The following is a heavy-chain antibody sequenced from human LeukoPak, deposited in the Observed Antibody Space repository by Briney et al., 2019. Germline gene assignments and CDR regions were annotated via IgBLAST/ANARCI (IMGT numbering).Heavy chain of an antibody. V-gene: IGHV1-18*01. J-gene: IGHJ4*02. CDR3: ARDLPDLTYSYDSSGLDY. D-gene: IGHD3-22*01. CDR2: ISAYNGDT. CDR1: GYTFTSYG. Sequence: ASVKVSCKASGYTFTSYGISWVRQAPGHGLEWMGWISAYNGDTNYAQMLQGRVTLTTDASTNTAYMELRSLRSDDTAVYYCARDLPDLTYSYDSSGLDYWGQGTLVTVST.